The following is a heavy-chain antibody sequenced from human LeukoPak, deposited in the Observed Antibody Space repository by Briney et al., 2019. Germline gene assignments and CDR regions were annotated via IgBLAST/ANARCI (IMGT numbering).Heavy chain of an antibody. J-gene: IGHJ4*02. V-gene: IGHV4-34*01. CDR1: GGSFCGYY. D-gene: IGHD6-13*01. CDR3: ARARPILCSSSWYGYGEYYFDY. CDR2: INHSGST. Sequence: PSETLSLTCAVYGGSFCGYYWSWIRQPPGKGLEWIGEINHSGSTNYNPSLKSRVTISVDTSKNQFSLKLSSVTAADTAVYCCARARPILCSSSWYGYGEYYFDYWGQGTLVTVSS.